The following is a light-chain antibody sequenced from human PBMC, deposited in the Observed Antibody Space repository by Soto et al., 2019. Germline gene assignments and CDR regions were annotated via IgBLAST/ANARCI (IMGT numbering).Light chain of an antibody. CDR2: YDS. CDR3: QVWDSSSDPDVV. V-gene: IGLV3-21*04. CDR1: NIGSKS. J-gene: IGLJ2*01. Sequence: SYELTQPPSVSVAPGKTARITCGGNNIGSKSVHWYQQKPGQAPVLVIYYDSDRPSGIPERFSGSNSGNTATLTISRVEPGDEADYYCQVWDSSSDPDVVFGGGTKLTVL.